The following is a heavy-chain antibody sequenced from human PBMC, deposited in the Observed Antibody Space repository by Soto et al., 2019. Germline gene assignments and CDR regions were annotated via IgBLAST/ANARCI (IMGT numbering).Heavy chain of an antibody. CDR2: ISWNSGSI. D-gene: IGHD3-3*01. Sequence: DVQLVESGGGLVQPGRSLRLSCAASGFTFDDYAMHWVRQAPGKGLEWVSGISWNSGSIGYADSVKGRFTISRDNAKNSLYLQMNSLRAEDTALYYCAKVGVDYDFWSGSLRDAFDIWGQGTMVTVSS. CDR1: GFTFDDYA. J-gene: IGHJ3*02. V-gene: IGHV3-9*01. CDR3: AKVGVDYDFWSGSLRDAFDI.